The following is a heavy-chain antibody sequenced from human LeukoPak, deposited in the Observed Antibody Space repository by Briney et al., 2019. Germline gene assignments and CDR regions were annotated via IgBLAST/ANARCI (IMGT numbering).Heavy chain of an antibody. V-gene: IGHV3-48*01. J-gene: IGHJ4*02. D-gene: IGHD6-19*01. Sequence: GGSLRLSCAASGFTFSSYSMNWVRQAPGKGLEWVSYISSSSSTIYYPDSVKGRFTISRDNAKNSLYLQMNSLRAEDTAVYYCAREHNLIAVAGMGQWGIFDYWGQGTLVTVSS. CDR3: AREHNLIAVAGMGQWGIFDY. CDR2: ISSSSSTI. CDR1: GFTFSSYS.